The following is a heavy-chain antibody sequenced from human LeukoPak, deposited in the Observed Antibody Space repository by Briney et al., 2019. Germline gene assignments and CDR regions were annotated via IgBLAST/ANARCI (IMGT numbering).Heavy chain of an antibody. Sequence: SATLSLTCTVSGGSISSYHGSWIRRPAGEGLEWIGNISSSGSTDYNASLKSRVTMSLDTSKSLFSLKLTSVTAADTAVYFWARQVWYYDRSAFDIWGQGTMVTVSS. CDR2: ISSSGST. J-gene: IGHJ3*02. CDR3: ARQVWYYDRSAFDI. D-gene: IGHD3-22*01. CDR1: GGSISSYH. V-gene: IGHV4-4*07.